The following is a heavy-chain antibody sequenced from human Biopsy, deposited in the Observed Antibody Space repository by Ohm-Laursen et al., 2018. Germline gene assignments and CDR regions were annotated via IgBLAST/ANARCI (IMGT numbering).Heavy chain of an antibody. Sequence: SDTLSLTCHVSGGSLSLSYWSWIRQPPGKGLEWIGYIYSSGGTDYNPSLKSRVTISLDTSKNQFSLTLTSVTVADTAIYYCARRPYTRDNWFDPWGQGTLVIVSS. CDR3: ARRPYTRDNWFDP. D-gene: IGHD2-2*01. J-gene: IGHJ5*02. V-gene: IGHV4-4*08. CDR2: IYSSGGT. CDR1: GGSLSLSY.